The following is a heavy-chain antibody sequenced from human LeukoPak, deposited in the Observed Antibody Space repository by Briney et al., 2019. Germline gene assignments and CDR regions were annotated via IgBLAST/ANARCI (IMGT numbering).Heavy chain of an antibody. CDR2: INPNSGGT. CDR3: ARVKVVAGFHPDNWFDP. D-gene: IGHD6-19*01. Sequence: GASVKVSCRASGYTFTDYYIHWVRQAPGQGLEWMGWINPNSGGTNYAQKFQGRVTMTGDMSMSTAYLELNRLRYDDTAVYYCARVKVVAGFHPDNWFDPWGQGTLVTVSS. V-gene: IGHV1-2*02. CDR1: GYTFTDYY. J-gene: IGHJ5*02.